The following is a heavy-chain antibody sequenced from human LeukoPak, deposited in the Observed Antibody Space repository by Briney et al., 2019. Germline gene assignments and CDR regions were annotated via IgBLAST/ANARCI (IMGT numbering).Heavy chain of an antibody. J-gene: IGHJ4*02. CDR1: GFTFSIYW. Sequence: GGTLRLSCAVSGFTFSIYWMTWGRQAPGKGLEWVAKIKQDGSEKYYVDSVKGRFTISRDNATNSVYLQMNSLGAEDTAVYYCARRGTSSSWAHFDYWGQGTLVTVSS. CDR3: ARRGTSSSWAHFDY. CDR2: IKQDGSEK. D-gene: IGHD6-13*01. V-gene: IGHV3-7*05.